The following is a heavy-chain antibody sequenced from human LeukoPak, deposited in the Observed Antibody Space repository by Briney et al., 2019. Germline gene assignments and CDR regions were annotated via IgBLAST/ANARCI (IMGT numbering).Heavy chain of an antibody. CDR2: IYYSGST. V-gene: IGHV4-39*07. J-gene: IGHJ5*02. CDR3: ARLGGTAQSLLWFGAVDWAGVLVPPHNNWFDP. CDR1: GGSISSSSYY. D-gene: IGHD3-10*01. Sequence: PSETLSLTCTVSGGSISSSSYYWGWIRQPPGKGLEWIGSIYYSGSTYYNPSLKSRVTISVDTSKNQFSLKLSSVTAADTAVYYCARLGGTAQSLLWFGAVDWAGVLVPPHNNWFDPWGQGTLVTVSS.